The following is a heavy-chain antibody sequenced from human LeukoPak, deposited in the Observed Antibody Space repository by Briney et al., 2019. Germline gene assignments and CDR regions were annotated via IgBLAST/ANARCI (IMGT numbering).Heavy chain of an antibody. V-gene: IGHV1-2*02. Sequence: ASVKVSCKASGYSFTGYYIHWVRQAPGQGLEWMGWINPNSGGTNYAQKFQGRVTMTRDTSVSTAYMELSRLRSDDTAVYYCARIEVEGQQLGAFDIWGQGTMVTVSS. CDR3: ARIEVEGQQLGAFDI. CDR1: GYSFTGYY. D-gene: IGHD6-13*01. J-gene: IGHJ3*02. CDR2: INPNSGGT.